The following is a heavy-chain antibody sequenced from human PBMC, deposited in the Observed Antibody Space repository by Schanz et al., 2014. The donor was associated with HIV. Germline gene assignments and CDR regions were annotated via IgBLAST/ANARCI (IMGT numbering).Heavy chain of an antibody. CDR3: ARQGLRFSFWLDY. Sequence: VQLVESGGGLVKPGRSLRLSCTASGFNFNNYAMTWVRQAPGKGLEWVSSITESGGRTYSADSVNGRFTISRDNSKNTLYLQMNSLRAEDTAVYGCARQGLRFSFWLDYWGQGTPVTVS. CDR2: ITESGGRT. D-gene: IGHD4-17*01. CDR1: GFNFNNYA. J-gene: IGHJ4*02. V-gene: IGHV3-23*04.